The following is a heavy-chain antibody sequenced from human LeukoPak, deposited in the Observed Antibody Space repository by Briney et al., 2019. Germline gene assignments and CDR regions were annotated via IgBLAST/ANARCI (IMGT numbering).Heavy chain of an antibody. D-gene: IGHD4-23*01. V-gene: IGHV3-30*02. CDR2: IPYDRNDK. CDR1: GFTFRSCG. J-gene: IGHJ6*03. Sequence: GGSLRLSCAASGFTFRSCGMHWVRQAPAKGLEWVAFIPYDRNDKCYADSVKGRFTISRDNSQNTLYLQMNSLRAEDTAVYYCAKDGVTAGTPYHVDVWGKGTTVTVSS. CDR3: AKDGVTAGTPYHVDV.